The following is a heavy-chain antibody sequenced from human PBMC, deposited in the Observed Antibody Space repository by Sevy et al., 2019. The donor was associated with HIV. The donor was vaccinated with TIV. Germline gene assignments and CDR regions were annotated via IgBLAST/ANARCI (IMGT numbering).Heavy chain of an antibody. CDR2: IFSSGST. Sequence: GSLRLSCAISGFTVNDKYIIWVRQAPGKGLEWVSVIFSSGSTYYADSAKGRFTISRDNSKNTVYLQMNSVRAEDTAVYYCVSLFLSYRSGWSYFDYWGQGTLVTVSS. CDR1: GFTVNDKY. J-gene: IGHJ4*02. V-gene: IGHV3-66*02. D-gene: IGHD6-19*01. CDR3: VSLFLSYRSGWSYFDY.